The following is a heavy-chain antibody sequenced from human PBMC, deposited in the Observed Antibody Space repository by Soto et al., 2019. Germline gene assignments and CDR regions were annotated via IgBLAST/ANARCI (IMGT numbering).Heavy chain of an antibody. V-gene: IGHV3-21*01. CDR3: ASWYGVAARHGNYFDY. Sequence: PGGSLRLSCAASGFTFSSYSMNRVRQAPGKGLEWVSSISSSSSYIYYADSVKGRFTISRDNAKNSLYLQMNSLRAEDTAVYYCASWYGVAARHGNYFDYWGQGALVTVSS. CDR1: GFTFSSYS. D-gene: IGHD6-6*01. CDR2: ISSSSSYI. J-gene: IGHJ4*02.